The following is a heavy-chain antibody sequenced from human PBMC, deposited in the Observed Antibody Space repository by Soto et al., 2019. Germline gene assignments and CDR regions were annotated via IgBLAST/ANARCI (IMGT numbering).Heavy chain of an antibody. J-gene: IGHJ5*02. Sequence: EVQLVESGGGLVQPGGSLRLSCAASGFTFSSYSMNWVRQAPGKGLEWVSYISSSSSTIYYADSVKGRFTISRDNAKNSLYLQMNSLRDEDTAVYYCARGGPYSSGWYVPWFAPWGQGTLVTVSS. CDR3: ARGGPYSSGWYVPWFAP. V-gene: IGHV3-48*02. D-gene: IGHD6-19*01. CDR1: GFTFSSYS. CDR2: ISSSSSTI.